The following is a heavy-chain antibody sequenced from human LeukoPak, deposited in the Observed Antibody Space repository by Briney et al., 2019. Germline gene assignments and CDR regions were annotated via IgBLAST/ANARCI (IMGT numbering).Heavy chain of an antibody. CDR1: GGSFSGYY. CDR2: INHSGST. J-gene: IGHJ5*02. CDR3: VRTIAAAGLTRGFDP. V-gene: IGHV4-34*01. Sequence: RTSETLSLTCAVYGGSFSGYYWSWIRQPPGKGLEWIGEINHSGSTNYNPSLKSRVTISVDTSKNQFSLKLSSVTAADTAVYYCVRTIAAAGLTRGFDPWGQGTLVTVSS. D-gene: IGHD6-13*01.